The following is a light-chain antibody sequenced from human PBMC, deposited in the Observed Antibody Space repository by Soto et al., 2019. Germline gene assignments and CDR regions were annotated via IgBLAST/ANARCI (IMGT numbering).Light chain of an antibody. CDR2: EVS. J-gene: IGLJ3*02. Sequence: QSVLTQPPSASGSPGQSVTISCTGTSSDVGGYNYVSWYQQHPGKAPKLMIYEVSKRPSGVPDRFSGSKSGNTASLTVSGLQAEDEADYYCSSYAGSNNSVFGGGTTLTVL. CDR3: SSYAGSNNSV. CDR1: SSDVGGYNY. V-gene: IGLV2-8*01.